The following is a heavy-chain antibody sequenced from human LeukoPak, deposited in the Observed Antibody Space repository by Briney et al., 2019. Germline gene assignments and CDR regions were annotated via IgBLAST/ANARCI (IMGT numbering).Heavy chain of an antibody. Sequence: PSETLSLTCTVSGGSISSSSYYWGWIRQPPGKGLERIGSIYYSGSTYYNPSLKSRVTISVDTSKNQFSLKLSSVTAADTAVYYCARDASYYDSSGYYYTVPFDYWGQGTLVTVSS. CDR3: ARDASYYDSSGYYYTVPFDY. D-gene: IGHD3-22*01. CDR2: IYYSGST. J-gene: IGHJ4*02. CDR1: GGSISSSSYY. V-gene: IGHV4-39*07.